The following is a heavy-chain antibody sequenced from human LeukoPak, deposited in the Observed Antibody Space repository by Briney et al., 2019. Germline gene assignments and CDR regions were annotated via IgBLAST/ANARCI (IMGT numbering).Heavy chain of an antibody. CDR1: GFTFSSYG. CDR2: IWYDGSNK. J-gene: IGHJ4*02. D-gene: IGHD3-10*01. Sequence: GGSLRLSCAASGFTFSSYGMHWVRQAPGKGLEWVAVIWYDGSNKYYADSVKGRFTISRDNSKNTLYLQMNSLRAEDTAVYYCAKSGSYRDFDYWGQGTLVTVSS. V-gene: IGHV3-33*06. CDR3: AKSGSYRDFDY.